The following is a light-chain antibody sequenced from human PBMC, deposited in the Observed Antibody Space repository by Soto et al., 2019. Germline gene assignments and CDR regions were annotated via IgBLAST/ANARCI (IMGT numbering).Light chain of an antibody. V-gene: IGLV2-14*01. J-gene: IGLJ1*01. CDR1: SSDVGANNY. CDR2: EVS. Sequence: QSALTQPASVSGSPGQSITISCTGTSSDVGANNYVSWYRQHPGTAPKLIIYEVSNRPSGVSNRFSGSKSDNTASLTISGLQAEDEADYYCSSYTSTSTLYVFGTGTKLTVL. CDR3: SSYTSTSTLYV.